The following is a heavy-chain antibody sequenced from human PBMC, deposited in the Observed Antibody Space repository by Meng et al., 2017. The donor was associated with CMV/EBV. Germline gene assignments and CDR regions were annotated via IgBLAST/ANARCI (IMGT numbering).Heavy chain of an antibody. CDR2: IYYSGST. CDR1: GGSFSGYF. J-gene: IGHJ5*02. CDR3: ARDGGSSSWYGIWFDP. D-gene: IGHD6-13*01. Sequence: SETLSLTCAMTGGSFSGYFWTWIRQPPGKGLEWIGYIYYSGSTYYNPSLKSRVTISVDTSKNQFSLKLSSVTAADTAVYYCARDGGSSSWYGIWFDPWGQGTLVTVSS. V-gene: IGHV4-59*06.